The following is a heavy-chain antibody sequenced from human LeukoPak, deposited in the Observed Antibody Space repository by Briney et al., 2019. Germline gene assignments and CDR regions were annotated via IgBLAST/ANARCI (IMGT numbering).Heavy chain of an antibody. Sequence: GGSLRLSCAASGFTFSSYSMNWVRQAPGKGLEWVSSISSSSYIYYADSVKGRFTISRGNAKNSLYLQMNSLRAEDTAVYYCARGDPYYYDSSGYRSWDYWGQGTLVTVSS. J-gene: IGHJ4*02. CDR1: GFTFSSYS. V-gene: IGHV3-21*01. D-gene: IGHD3-22*01. CDR3: ARGDPYYYDSSGYRSWDY. CDR2: ISSSSYI.